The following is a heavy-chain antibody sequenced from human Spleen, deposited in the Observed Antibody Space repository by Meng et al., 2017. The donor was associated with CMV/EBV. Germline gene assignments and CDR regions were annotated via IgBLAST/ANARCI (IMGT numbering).Heavy chain of an antibody. J-gene: IGHJ5*02. CDR2: ISAYNGNT. D-gene: IGHD5-12*01. Sequence: ASVKVSCKASGYTFTNYGISWVRQAPGQGLEWMGWISAYNGNTNYAQKLQGRVTMTTDTSTSTAYMELRSLRSDDTAMYYCARDRGFLASNWFDPWGQGTLVTVSS. CDR3: ARDRGFLASNWFDP. V-gene: IGHV1-18*01. CDR1: GYTFTNYG.